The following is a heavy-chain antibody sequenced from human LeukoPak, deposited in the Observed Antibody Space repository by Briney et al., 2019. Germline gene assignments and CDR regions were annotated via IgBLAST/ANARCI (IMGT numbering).Heavy chain of an antibody. CDR3: ATGYSDSLRSPLDS. V-gene: IGHV3-23*01. D-gene: IGHD3-22*01. J-gene: IGHJ5*01. Sequence: GGSLRLSCAVSGLTFNNYALTWIRQAPGKGLEWVSSISGRGGNTYYADSVKGRFTISRDDSKNTLFLQMNSLRAEDTAVYYCATGYSDSLRSPLDSWGQGTLVTVSS. CDR2: ISGRGGNT. CDR1: GLTFNNYA.